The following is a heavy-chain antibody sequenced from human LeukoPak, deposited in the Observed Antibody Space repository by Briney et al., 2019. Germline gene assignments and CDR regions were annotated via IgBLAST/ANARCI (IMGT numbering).Heavy chain of an antibody. Sequence: ASVKVSCKASGYTFTSYCMHWVRQAPGQGLEWMGIINPSGGSTSYAQKFQGRVTMTRDTSTSTVYMELSSLRSEDTAVYYCARAPPYADPAAEYFQHWGQGTLVTVSS. CDR3: ARAPPYADPAAEYFQH. CDR1: GYTFTSYC. D-gene: IGHD2-2*01. J-gene: IGHJ1*01. CDR2: INPSGGST. V-gene: IGHV1-46*01.